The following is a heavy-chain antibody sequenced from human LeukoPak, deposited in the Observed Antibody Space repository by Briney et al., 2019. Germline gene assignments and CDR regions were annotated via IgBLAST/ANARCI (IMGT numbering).Heavy chain of an antibody. V-gene: IGHV1-18*01. CDR2: ISAYNGNT. CDR3: ARDPRTRIAGYSGSWSTGGDWFDP. D-gene: IGHD6-13*01. Sequence: VASVKVSCKASGYTFTSYGISWVRQAPGQGLEWMGWISAYNGNTNYAQKLQGRVTMTTDTSTSTAYMELRSLRSDDTAVYYCARDPRTRIAGYSGSWSTGGDWFDPWGQGTLVTVSS. J-gene: IGHJ5*02. CDR1: GYTFTSYG.